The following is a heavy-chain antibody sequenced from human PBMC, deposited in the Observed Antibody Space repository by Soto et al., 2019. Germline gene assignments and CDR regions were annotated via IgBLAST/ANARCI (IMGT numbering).Heavy chain of an antibody. D-gene: IGHD6-13*01. J-gene: IGHJ4*02. CDR2: MSGSGGST. Sequence: EVQLLESGGGLVQPGGSLRLSCAASGFTFRSYAMSWVRQAPGKGLEWVSAMSGSGGSTYYADSVKGRFTISRDNSKNTLSVQMNSLRSEDTAVYYCAKGRLGIRFGLTAAAALFDYWGQGTLVTVSS. CDR1: GFTFRSYA. CDR3: AKGRLGIRFGLTAAAALFDY. V-gene: IGHV3-23*01.